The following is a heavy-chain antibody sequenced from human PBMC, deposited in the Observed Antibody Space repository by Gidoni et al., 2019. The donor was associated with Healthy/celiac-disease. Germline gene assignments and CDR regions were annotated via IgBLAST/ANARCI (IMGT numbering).Heavy chain of an antibody. CDR1: GYSFTRYW. Sequence: VQLVQSGAEVKQPGESLRISCKGSGYSFTRYWISWVRQMPGKGLEWMGRIDPSDSYTNYSPSFQGHVTISADKSISTAYLQWSSLKASDTAMYYCARIGGYCSGGSCYMTPELDYWGQGTLVTVSS. V-gene: IGHV5-10-1*03. CDR2: IDPSDSYT. CDR3: ARIGGYCSGGSCYMTPELDY. J-gene: IGHJ4*02. D-gene: IGHD2-15*01.